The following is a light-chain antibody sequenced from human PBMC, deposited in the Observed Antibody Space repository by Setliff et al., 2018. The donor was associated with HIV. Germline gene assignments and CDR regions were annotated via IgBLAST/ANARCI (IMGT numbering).Light chain of an antibody. CDR2: GAT. CDR1: QRVSSGN. Sequence: EDVLTQSPGTLSLSPGERATLSCRVCQRVSSGNLAWYQQKPGQAPRLLIYGATSRATGIPDRFSGRASETDFTLTISRLEPEDFAVYYCQHYRTFGQGTKVDIK. CDR3: QHYRT. V-gene: IGKV3-20*01. J-gene: IGKJ1*01.